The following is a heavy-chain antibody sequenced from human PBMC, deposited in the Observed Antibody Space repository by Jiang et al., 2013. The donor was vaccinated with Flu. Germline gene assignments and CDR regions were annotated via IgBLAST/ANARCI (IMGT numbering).Heavy chain of an antibody. J-gene: IGHJ5*02. CDR3: ARDHGPQNSILEWKNNWFDP. D-gene: IGHD3-3*01. CDR2: IIPIFGTA. V-gene: IGHV1-69*01. Sequence: GAEVKKPGSSVKVSCKASGGTFSSYAISWVRQAPGQGLEWMGGIIPIFGTANYAQKFQGRVTITADESTSTAYMELSSLRSEDTAVYYCARDHGPQNSILEWKNNWFDPGPGTWSPSPQ. CDR1: GGTFSSYA.